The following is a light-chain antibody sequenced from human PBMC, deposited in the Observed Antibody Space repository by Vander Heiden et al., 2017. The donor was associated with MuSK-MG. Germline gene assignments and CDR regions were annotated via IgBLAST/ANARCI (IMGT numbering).Light chain of an antibody. V-gene: IGLV3-21*02. CDR2: DDS. CDR3: QVWDSSRIGV. Sequence: SYLLTQPLSVPEAPGQTARITCGGNNIGSKSVHWYQQKPGQAPVLVVYDDSDRPSGSPERFSGSNSGNTATLTISRVEAGDEADYYWQVWDSSRIGVFGGGTKLTVL. J-gene: IGLJ2*01. CDR1: NIGSKS.